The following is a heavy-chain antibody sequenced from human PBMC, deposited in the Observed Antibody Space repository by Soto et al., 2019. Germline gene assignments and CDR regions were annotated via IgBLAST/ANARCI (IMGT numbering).Heavy chain of an antibody. J-gene: IGHJ4*02. D-gene: IGHD4-17*01. CDR2: ISYDGSNK. CDR3: ARAVGVTTYRHDY. Sequence: QVQLVESGGSVVQPGRSLRLSCAASGFTFSSYAMHWVRQAPGKGLEWVAVISYDGSNKYYADSVKGRFTISRDNSKNTLYLQMNSLRAEDTAVYYCARAVGVTTYRHDYWGQGTLVTVSS. V-gene: IGHV3-30-3*01. CDR1: GFTFSSYA.